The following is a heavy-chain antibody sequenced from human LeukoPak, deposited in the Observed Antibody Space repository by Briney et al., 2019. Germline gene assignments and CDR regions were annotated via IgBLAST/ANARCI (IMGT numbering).Heavy chain of an antibody. CDR1: GGSISSSSYY. Sequence: PSETLSLTCTVSGGSISSSSYYWGWIRQPPGKGLEWIGEINHSGSTNYNPSLKSRVTISVDTSKNQFSLKLSSVTAADTAVYYCARGDYSFDYWGQGTLVTVSS. CDR2: INHSGST. J-gene: IGHJ4*02. V-gene: IGHV4-39*07. CDR3: ARGDYSFDY.